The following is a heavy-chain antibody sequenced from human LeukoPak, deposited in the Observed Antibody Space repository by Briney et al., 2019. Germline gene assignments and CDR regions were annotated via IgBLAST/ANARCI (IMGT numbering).Heavy chain of an antibody. J-gene: IGHJ4*02. CDR3: AKERGNNGGNTNGYFDY. D-gene: IGHD4-23*01. CDR2: ISDSGGTT. CDR1: GFTFSSYA. V-gene: IGHV3-23*01. Sequence: GGSLILSCAASGFTFSSYAMSWVRQAPGKGLEWVSVISDSGGTTYSADSVKGRFTISRDNSKNTLYLQMNSLRAEDTAAYYCAKERGNNGGNTNGYFDYWGQGTLVTVSS.